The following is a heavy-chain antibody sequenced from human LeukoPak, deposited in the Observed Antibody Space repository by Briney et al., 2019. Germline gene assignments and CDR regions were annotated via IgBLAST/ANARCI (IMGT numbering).Heavy chain of an antibody. CDR3: ARDLAYCGGDCYSGYFDY. J-gene: IGHJ4*02. CDR2: ISSSGSTI. V-gene: IGHV3-11*01. CDR1: GFTISDYY. Sequence: GGSLRLSCAASGFTISDYYMSWIRQAPGKGLEWVSYISSSGSTIYYADSVKGRFTISRDNAKNSLYLQMNSLRAEDTAEYYCARDLAYCGGDCYSGYFDYWGQGTLVTVSS. D-gene: IGHD2-21*02.